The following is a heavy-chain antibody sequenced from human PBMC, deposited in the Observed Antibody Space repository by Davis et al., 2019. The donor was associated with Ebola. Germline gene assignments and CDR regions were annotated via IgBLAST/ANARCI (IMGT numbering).Heavy chain of an antibody. D-gene: IGHD2-2*01. CDR1: GYKFSSYY. J-gene: IGHJ4*02. Sequence: ASVKVSCKASGYKFSSYYITWVRQAPGQGLEWMGWISGYNGNTKYAQIVQGRVTMTTDTSTNTAYMELRSLRSDDTAVYYCARGTSGSFDYWGQGTLVTVSS. V-gene: IGHV1-18*01. CDR3: ARGTSGSFDY. CDR2: ISGYNGNT.